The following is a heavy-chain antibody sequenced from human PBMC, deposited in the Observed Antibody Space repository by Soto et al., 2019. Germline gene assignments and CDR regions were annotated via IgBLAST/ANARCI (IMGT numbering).Heavy chain of an antibody. D-gene: IGHD3-3*01. CDR2: IYYSGST. V-gene: IGHV4-59*08. CDR1: GGSISSYY. Sequence: SDTLSLTCTVSGGSISSYYWSWIRQPPGKGLEWIGYIYYSGSTNYNPSLKSRVTISVDTSKNQFSLKLSSVTAADTAVYYCARMARSITIFGMARVFDYWGQGTLLTVSS. CDR3: ARMARSITIFGMARVFDY. J-gene: IGHJ4*02.